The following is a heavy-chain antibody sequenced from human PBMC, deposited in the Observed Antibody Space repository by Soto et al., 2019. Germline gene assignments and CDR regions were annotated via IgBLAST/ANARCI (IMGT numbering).Heavy chain of an antibody. CDR2: ITPNSGGP. V-gene: IGHV1-2*04. CDR3: ARARPFGEPPYYYYGMEV. Sequence: ASVKVSCKASGYTFTGYYMHWERQAPGQGLEWMGWITPNSGGPNSAQKFQGWVTMTRDTSISTAYMELSRLRSDDTAVYYCARARPFGEPPYYYYGMEVWGKGTTVTVSS. D-gene: IGHD3-10*01. CDR1: GYTFTGYY. J-gene: IGHJ6*04.